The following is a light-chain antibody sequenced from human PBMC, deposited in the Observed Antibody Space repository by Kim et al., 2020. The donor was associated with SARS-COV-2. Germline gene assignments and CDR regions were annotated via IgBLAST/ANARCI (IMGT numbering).Light chain of an antibody. CDR2: DTA. CDR3: LVSYNESWG. V-gene: IGLV7-46*01. CDR1: TEAFTNAHY. Sequence: TLPMPRGSNTEAFTNAHYPYWLRQKPDQATKSLMYDTANQHAWTPARFSGSLLGGKAALTLSGAQPEDDADYYCLVSYNESWGFAGGTQLTVL. J-gene: IGLJ3*02.